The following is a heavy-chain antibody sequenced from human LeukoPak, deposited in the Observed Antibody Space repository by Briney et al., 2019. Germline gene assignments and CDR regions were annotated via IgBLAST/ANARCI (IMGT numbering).Heavy chain of an antibody. CDR1: GFTFSSYA. CDR2: ISGSGGST. D-gene: IGHD3-22*01. Sequence: PGGSLRLSCAASGFTFSSYATSWVRQAPGKGLEWVSAISGSGGSTYYADSVKGRFTISRDNSKNTLYLQMNSLRAEDTAVYYCAKSFSYYYDSSGYYYDHWGQGTLVTVSS. CDR3: AKSFSYYYDSSGYYYDH. V-gene: IGHV3-23*01. J-gene: IGHJ5*02.